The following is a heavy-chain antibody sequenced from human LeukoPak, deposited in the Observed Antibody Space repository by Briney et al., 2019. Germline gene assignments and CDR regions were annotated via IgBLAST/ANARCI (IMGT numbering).Heavy chain of an antibody. CDR1: GFTFSDYY. V-gene: IGHV3-11*04. D-gene: IGHD3-16*02. CDR2: ISSDGSTI. J-gene: IGHJ4*02. Sequence: PGGSLRLSCAASGFTFSDYYMSWIRQAPGKGLEWVSHISSDGSTIYYADSVKGRFTISRDGAKNSLYLQMNSLRAEDTAVYYCARVAIVAVIPHYWGQGTLVTVSS. CDR3: ARVAIVAVIPHY.